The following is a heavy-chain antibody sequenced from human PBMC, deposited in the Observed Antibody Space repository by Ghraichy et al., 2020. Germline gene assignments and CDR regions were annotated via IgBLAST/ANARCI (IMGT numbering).Heavy chain of an antibody. CDR3: AKDYYDSSGYNTGFDP. CDR1: GFTFSSYA. Sequence: GESLNISCAASGFTFSSYAMSWVRQAPGKGLEWVSAISGSGGSTYYADSVKGRFTISRDNSKNTLYLQMNSLRAEDTAVYYCAKDYYDSSGYNTGFDPWGQGTLVTVSS. V-gene: IGHV3-23*01. D-gene: IGHD3-22*01. J-gene: IGHJ5*02. CDR2: ISGSGGST.